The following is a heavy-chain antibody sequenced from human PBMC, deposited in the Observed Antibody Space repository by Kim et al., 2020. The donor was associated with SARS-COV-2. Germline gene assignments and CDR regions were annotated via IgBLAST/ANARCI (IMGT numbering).Heavy chain of an antibody. V-gene: IGHV3-13*01. Sequence: GGSLRLSCAASGFTFSSYDMHWVRQATGKGLEWVSAIGTAGDTYYPGSVKGRFTISRENAKNSLYLQMNSLRAGDTAVYYCARERVAAAGPVYYYYGMDVWGQGTTVTVSS. J-gene: IGHJ6*02. D-gene: IGHD6-13*01. CDR1: GFTFSSYD. CDR3: ARERVAAAGPVYYYYGMDV. CDR2: IGTAGDT.